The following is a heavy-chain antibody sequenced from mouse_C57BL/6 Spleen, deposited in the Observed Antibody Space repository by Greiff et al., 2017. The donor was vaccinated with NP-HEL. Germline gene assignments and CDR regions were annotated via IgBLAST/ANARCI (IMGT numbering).Heavy chain of an antibody. D-gene: IGHD2-2*01. CDR1: GFNIKNTY. CDR3: ALSTMVTSGYFDV. J-gene: IGHJ1*03. V-gene: IGHV14-3*01. CDR2: IDPANGNT. Sequence: EVKLQQSVAELVRPGASVKLSCTASGFNIKNTYMHWVKQRPEQGLEWIGRIDPANGNTKYAPKFQGKATITADTSSNTAYLQLSSLTSEDTAIYYCALSTMVTSGYFDVWGTGTTVTVSS.